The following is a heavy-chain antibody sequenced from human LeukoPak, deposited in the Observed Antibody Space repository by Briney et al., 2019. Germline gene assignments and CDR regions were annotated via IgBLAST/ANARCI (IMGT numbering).Heavy chain of an antibody. CDR2: FNSQNNII. CDR1: GFTFNNYA. V-gene: IGHV3-48*02. CDR3: ARSAYYYFDS. D-gene: IGHD3-10*01. Sequence: GGSLRLSCAASGFTFNNYAMNWVRQAPGKGLEWVSYFNSQNNIIQYANSVKGRFTISRDNAKNSVYLQVNSLRDEDTAVYYCARSAYYYFDSWGQGALVTVSS. J-gene: IGHJ4*02.